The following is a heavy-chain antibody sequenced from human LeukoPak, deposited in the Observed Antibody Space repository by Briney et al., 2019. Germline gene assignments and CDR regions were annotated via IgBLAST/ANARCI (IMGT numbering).Heavy chain of an antibody. J-gene: IGHJ5*02. CDR2: INPNSGGT. CDR1: GYTFTGYY. Sequence: ASVKVSCKASGYTFTGYYMHWVRQAPGQGLEWMGWINPNSGGTNYAQKFQGRVTMTRDTSISTAYMELSRLRSDDTAVYYCARRGSYYRNWFDPWGQGTLVTVSS. V-gene: IGHV1-2*02. D-gene: IGHD1-26*01. CDR3: ARRGSYYRNWFDP.